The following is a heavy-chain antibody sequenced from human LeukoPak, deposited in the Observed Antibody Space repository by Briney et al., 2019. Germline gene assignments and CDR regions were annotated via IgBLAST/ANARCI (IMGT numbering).Heavy chain of an antibody. J-gene: IGHJ4*02. CDR2: INLDGSQK. CDR3: ARDWDGSGTSLDY. CDR1: GFTSSSSW. Sequence: VGCLRLSCAAPGFTSSSSWMSWVCQTPGEGLEWVAIINLDGSQKYHVDSIKGRFTISRDNAKNSLYLQMNSQRTEDAAVYYCARDWDGSGTSLDYWGQGTLVTVPS. D-gene: IGHD3-10*01. V-gene: IGHV3-7*04.